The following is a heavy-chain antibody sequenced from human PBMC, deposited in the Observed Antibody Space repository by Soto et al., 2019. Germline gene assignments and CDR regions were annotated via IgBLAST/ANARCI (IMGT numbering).Heavy chain of an antibody. CDR3: ANSGGSGSRNWFDP. D-gene: IGHD3-10*01. CDR2: ISGSGGST. CDR1: GFTFSSYA. J-gene: IGHJ5*02. V-gene: IGHV3-23*01. Sequence: EVQLLESGGGLVQPGGSLRLSCAASGFTFSSYAMSWVRQAPGKGLEWVSAISGSGGSTYYADSVKGRFTISRDNSKNTLYLQTNSLRAEDTAVYYCANSGGSGSRNWFDPWGQGTLVTVSS.